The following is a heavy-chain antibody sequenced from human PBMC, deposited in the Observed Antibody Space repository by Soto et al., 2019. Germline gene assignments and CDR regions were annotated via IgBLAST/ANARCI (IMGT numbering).Heavy chain of an antibody. J-gene: IGHJ4*02. Sequence: EVQLLESGGGLVQPGGSLRLSCAASGFTFTSYAMSWVRQAPGRGLGWVSAISGSGGSTYYADPVTGRFTISRDNSKNTLYRQMNSLRAEDTAVYYCAKGYIAARSFDYWGQGTLVTVSS. D-gene: IGHD6-6*01. V-gene: IGHV3-23*01. CDR1: GFTFTSYA. CDR2: ISGSGGST. CDR3: AKGYIAARSFDY.